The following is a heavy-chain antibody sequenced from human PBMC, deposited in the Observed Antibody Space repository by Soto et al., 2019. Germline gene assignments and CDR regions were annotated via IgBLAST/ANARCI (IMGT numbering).Heavy chain of an antibody. J-gene: IGHJ2*01. CDR1: GYTFTRYA. D-gene: IGHD3-10*01. CDR2: INIGNGKT. CDR3: AREGVNYGWYFDL. V-gene: IGHV1-3*04. Sequence: QVQLVQSGAEVRKPGVSVKVSCKASGYTFTRYAMHWVRQAPGQRLEWVGWINIGNGKTKYSQKFQGRVTITRDTSATTVYLELSSLRSEDTAVYYCAREGVNYGWYFDLWGRGTLATVSS.